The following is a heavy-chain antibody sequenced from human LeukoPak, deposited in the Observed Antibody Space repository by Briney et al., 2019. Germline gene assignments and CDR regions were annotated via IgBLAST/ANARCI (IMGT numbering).Heavy chain of an antibody. D-gene: IGHD5-24*01. CDR2: IIPILGIA. CDR3: ARGRDGYNFVGH. CDR1: GGTFSSYA. V-gene: IGHV1-69*04. Sequence: SVKVSCKASGGTFSSYAISWVRQAPGQGLEWMGRIIPILGIANYPQKFQGRVTITADKSTSTAYMELSSLRSEDTAVYYCARGRDGYNFVGHWGQGTLVTVSS. J-gene: IGHJ4*02.